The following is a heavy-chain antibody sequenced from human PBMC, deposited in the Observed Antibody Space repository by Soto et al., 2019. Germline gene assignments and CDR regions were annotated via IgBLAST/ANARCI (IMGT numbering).Heavy chain of an antibody. Sequence: SETLSLTCTVSGVSISSYYWSWIRQPPGKGLEWIGYIYYSGSTNYNPSLKSRVTISVDKSEKQFSLKLSSVTAADTAVYYCARQGLRFLEWLLVPYWFGPWGQGTLVTVSS. D-gene: IGHD3-3*01. V-gene: IGHV4-59*08. CDR2: IYYSGST. CDR1: GVSISSYY. CDR3: ARQGLRFLEWLLVPYWFGP. J-gene: IGHJ5*02.